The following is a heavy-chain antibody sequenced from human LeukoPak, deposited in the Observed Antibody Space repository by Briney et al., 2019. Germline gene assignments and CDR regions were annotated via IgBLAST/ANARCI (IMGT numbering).Heavy chain of an antibody. CDR2: INNSGGRT. Sequence: GGSLRLSCAASGFTFSNYAMNWVRQAPGKGLEWVSSINNSGGRTYYADSVKGRFTISRDNSKNTLYLQMNSLRAEDTAVYYCANNYYGSGRPIAHWGQGTLVTVSS. D-gene: IGHD3-10*01. V-gene: IGHV3-23*01. J-gene: IGHJ5*02. CDR1: GFTFSNYA. CDR3: ANNYYGSGRPIAH.